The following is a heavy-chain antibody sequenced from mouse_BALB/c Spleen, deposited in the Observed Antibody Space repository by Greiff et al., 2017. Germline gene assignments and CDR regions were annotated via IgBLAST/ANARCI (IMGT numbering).Heavy chain of an antibody. CDR2: IDPANGNT. CDR3: ARDYGSSPWFAY. CDR1: GFNIKDTY. D-gene: IGHD1-1*01. J-gene: IGHJ3*01. Sequence: EVQRVESGAELVKPGASVKLSCTASGFNIKDTYMHWVKQRPEQGLEWIGRIDPANGNTKYDPKFQGKATITADTSSNTAYLQLSSLTSEDTAVYYCARDYGSSPWFAYWGQGTLVTVSA. V-gene: IGHV14-3*02.